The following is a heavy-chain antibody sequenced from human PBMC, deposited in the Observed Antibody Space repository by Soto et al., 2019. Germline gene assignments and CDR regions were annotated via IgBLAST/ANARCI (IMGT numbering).Heavy chain of an antibody. CDR1: GFTFSSHW. Sequence: GSLRLSCTASGFTFSSHWMTWVRQAPGKALEWVANIKQDGSEEYYVDSVKGRFTISRDNAKNSLFLQMNSLRAEDTAVYYCASRPSDRNYYGVFDYWGQGTLVTVSS. CDR3: ASRPSDRNYYGVFDY. D-gene: IGHD3-3*01. J-gene: IGHJ4*02. CDR2: IKQDGSEE. V-gene: IGHV3-7*03.